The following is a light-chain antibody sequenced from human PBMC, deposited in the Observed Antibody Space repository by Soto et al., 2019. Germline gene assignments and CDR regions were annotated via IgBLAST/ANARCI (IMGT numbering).Light chain of an antibody. J-gene: IGKJ2*01. CDR1: QSVSYTSGGKNY. Sequence: DIVMTQSPDSLAVSLGERATINCKSSQSVSYTSGGKNYLASYQQKPGQPPQLLISWASTRESGVPARFGGSGSGTDFTLTISSLQAEDVAVYYCQQYYSNSYTFGQGTKLEIK. CDR3: QQYYSNSYT. V-gene: IGKV4-1*01. CDR2: WAS.